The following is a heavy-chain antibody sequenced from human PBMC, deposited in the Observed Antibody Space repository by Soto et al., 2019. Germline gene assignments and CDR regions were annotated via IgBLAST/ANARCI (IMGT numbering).Heavy chain of an antibody. D-gene: IGHD3-10*01. CDR1: GYTLTELS. CDR3: ARGVYGSGNYYTGPSAFDI. V-gene: IGHV1-24*01. J-gene: IGHJ3*02. Sequence: ASVKVSCKVSGYTLTELSMHWVRQAPGKGLEWMGGFDPEDGETIYAQKFQGRVTIVADKSTNIAYMELSSLRSEDTAFYYCARGVYGSGNYYTGPSAFDIWGQGTMVTVSS. CDR2: FDPEDGET.